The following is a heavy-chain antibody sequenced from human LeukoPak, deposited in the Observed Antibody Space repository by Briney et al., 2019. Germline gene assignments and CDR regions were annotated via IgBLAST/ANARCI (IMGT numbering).Heavy chain of an antibody. CDR2: IYYSGSI. CDR3: ATSPVRGYYFDY. CDR1: GGSISTYY. V-gene: IGHV4-59*01. J-gene: IGHJ4*02. Sequence: PSETLSLTCTVSGGSISTYYWSWIRQTPGKGLEWIGYIYYSGSIGYNPSLKSRVTISLDTSKNQPSLRLSSVTAADTAVYHCATSPVRGYYFDYWGQGTLVTVSS. D-gene: IGHD4-23*01.